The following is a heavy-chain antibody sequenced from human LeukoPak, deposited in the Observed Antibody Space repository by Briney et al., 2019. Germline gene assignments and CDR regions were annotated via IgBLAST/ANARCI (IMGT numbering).Heavy chain of an antibody. D-gene: IGHD5-24*01. CDR2: IVPKYYTT. Sequence: VKVSCKASGGSFCSSTINWVRQAPGQGLEWMGEIVPKYYTTNYAQKFQGRVTISADSSTSTAYMELSSLTSEDTAVYYCARDYTIKAPYFDYWGQGTLVTVSS. V-gene: IGHV1-69*01. CDR1: GGSFCSST. J-gene: IGHJ4*02. CDR3: ARDYTIKAPYFDY.